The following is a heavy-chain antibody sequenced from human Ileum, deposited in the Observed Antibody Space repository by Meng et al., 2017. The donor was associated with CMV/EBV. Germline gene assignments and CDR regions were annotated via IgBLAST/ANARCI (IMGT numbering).Heavy chain of an antibody. CDR2: VYYTGTT. CDR3: ARVGAGRRGVMPDY. Sequence: LHRHASGPELWKPSHTLTLTCSSPVCPISSSTNYWGGISQPPGKGLEWIGSVYYTGTTFYNPSLKSRVTISVDTSKNQFSLKMNSVTAADTAVYYCARVGAGRRGVMPDYWGQGTLVTVPS. D-gene: IGHD3-16*01. CDR1: VCPISSSTNY. J-gene: IGHJ4*02. V-gene: IGHV4-39*07.